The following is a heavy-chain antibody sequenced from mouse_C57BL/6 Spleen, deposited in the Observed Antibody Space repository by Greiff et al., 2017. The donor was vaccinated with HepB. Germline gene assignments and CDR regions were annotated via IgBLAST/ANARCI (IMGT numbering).Heavy chain of an antibody. D-gene: IGHD4-1*01. CDR1: GFTFSSYA. Sequence: EVKLVESGGGLVKPGGSLKLSCAASGFTFSSYAMSWVRQTPEKRLEWVATISDGGSYTYYPDNVKGRFTISRDNAKNNLYLQMSHLKSEDTAMYYCARDKELHYWGQGTSVTVSS. CDR3: ARDKELHY. V-gene: IGHV5-4*01. J-gene: IGHJ4*01. CDR2: ISDGGSYT.